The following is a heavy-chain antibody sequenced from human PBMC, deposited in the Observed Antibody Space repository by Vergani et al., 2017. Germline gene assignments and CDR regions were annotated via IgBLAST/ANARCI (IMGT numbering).Heavy chain of an antibody. CDR3: ARTITRVPGPADY. CDR2: SNPNSGGT. D-gene: IGHD3-10*01. Sequence: QVQLVQSGAEVKKPGASVKVSCKASGYTFTGYYMHWVRQAPGQGLEWMVWSNPNSGGTNYAQKFQGRVTMTRDTSISTAYMELSRLRSDDTAVYYCARTITRVPGPADYWGQGTLVTVAS. J-gene: IGHJ4*02. CDR1: GYTFTGYY. V-gene: IGHV1-2*02.